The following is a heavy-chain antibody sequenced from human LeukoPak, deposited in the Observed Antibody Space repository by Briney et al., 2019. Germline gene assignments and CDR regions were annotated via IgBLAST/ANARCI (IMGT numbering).Heavy chain of an antibody. CDR2: IIPILGIA. Sequence: SVKVSCKASGGTISSYAISWVRQAPGQGLEWMGRIIPILGIANYAQKFQGRVTITADKSTSTAYMELSSLRSEDTAVYYCARDGAVAGHDAFDIWGQGTMVTVSS. V-gene: IGHV1-69*04. J-gene: IGHJ3*02. D-gene: IGHD6-19*01. CDR3: ARDGAVAGHDAFDI. CDR1: GGTISSYA.